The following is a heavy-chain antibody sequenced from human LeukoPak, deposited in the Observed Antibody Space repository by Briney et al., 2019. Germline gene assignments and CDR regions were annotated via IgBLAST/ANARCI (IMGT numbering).Heavy chain of an antibody. Sequence: PSETLSLTCTVSGGSINNYYWSWIRQPAGKGLEWIGRIYTRGSTNYNPSLKSRVTISVDTSKSQISLELTSVTAADTAVYYCARDLGHSGNHYNFDYWGQGTLVTVSS. D-gene: IGHD4-23*01. CDR3: ARDLGHSGNHYNFDY. J-gene: IGHJ4*02. CDR2: IYTRGST. CDR1: GGSINNYY. V-gene: IGHV4-4*07.